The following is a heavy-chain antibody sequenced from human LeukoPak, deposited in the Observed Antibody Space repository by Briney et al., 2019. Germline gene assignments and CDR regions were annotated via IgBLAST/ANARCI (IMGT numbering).Heavy chain of an antibody. CDR3: ARGTLSGGSAKGGDYYYYMDV. D-gene: IGHD2-15*01. CDR2: MNPNSGNT. CDR1: GYTFTSYD. V-gene: IGHV1-8*03. J-gene: IGHJ6*03. Sequence: ASVKVSCKASGYTFTSYDINWVRQATGQGLEWMGWMNPNSGNTGYAQKFQGRVTITRNTSISTAYMELSSLRSEDTAVYYCARGTLSGGSAKGGDYYYYMDVWGKGTTVTVSS.